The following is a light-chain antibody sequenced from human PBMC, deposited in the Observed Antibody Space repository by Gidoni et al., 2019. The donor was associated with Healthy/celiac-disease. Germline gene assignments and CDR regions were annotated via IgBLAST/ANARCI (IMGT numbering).Light chain of an antibody. CDR2: DAS. V-gene: IGKV3-11*01. J-gene: IGKJ2*04. CDR1: QSVSSY. Sequence: EIVLTQSPATLSLSPGERATLSCRASQSVSSYLAWYQQKPGQAPRLLIYDASNRATGIPARFSGSGSGTDFTLTISSLEPEDFAVYYCQRRSNWPQCSFGQXTKLEIK. CDR3: QRRSNWPQCS.